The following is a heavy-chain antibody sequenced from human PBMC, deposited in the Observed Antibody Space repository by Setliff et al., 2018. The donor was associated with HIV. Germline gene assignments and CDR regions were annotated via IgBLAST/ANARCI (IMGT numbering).Heavy chain of an antibody. J-gene: IGHJ2*01. Sequence: SETLSLNCTVYGGSMRGGGNYWSWIRQHPVKGLEWIGYISYSGSTYYNPSLNSRLTISIDTSKNQFSPKLSSLTAADTAVYYGARAAAAGTRCFDLWGRGTLVTVSS. CDR1: GGSMRGGGNY. V-gene: IGHV4-31*03. CDR2: ISYSGST. CDR3: ARAAAAGTRCFDL. D-gene: IGHD6-13*01.